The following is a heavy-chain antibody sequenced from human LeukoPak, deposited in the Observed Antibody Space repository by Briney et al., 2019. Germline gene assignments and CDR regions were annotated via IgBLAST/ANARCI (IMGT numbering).Heavy chain of an antibody. CDR3: ARQHHRRHGYNYMDV. CDR2: IYPGDSDT. J-gene: IGHJ6*03. V-gene: IGHV5-51*01. D-gene: IGHD2/OR15-2a*01. Sequence: GASLQISCKGSGYSFTSYWIGWGRRMPGKGLDWMGIIYPGDSDTRCSPSFQGQVTISADKSISTAYLQWSSLKASDTAMYYCARQHHRRHGYNYMDVWGKGTTVTVSS. CDR1: GYSFTSYW.